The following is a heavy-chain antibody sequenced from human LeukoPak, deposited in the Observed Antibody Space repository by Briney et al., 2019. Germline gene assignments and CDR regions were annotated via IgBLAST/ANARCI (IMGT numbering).Heavy chain of an antibody. Sequence: SETLSLTCAVSGGSISSGGYSWSWIRQPPGKGLEWIGYIYHSGSTYYNPSLKSRVTISVDTSKNQLSLKLSSVTAADTAVYYCARGYGSGSYYYYYGMDVWGQGTTVTVSS. J-gene: IGHJ6*02. CDR2: IYHSGST. CDR1: GGSISSGGYS. D-gene: IGHD3-10*01. CDR3: ARGYGSGSYYYYYGMDV. V-gene: IGHV4-30-2*01.